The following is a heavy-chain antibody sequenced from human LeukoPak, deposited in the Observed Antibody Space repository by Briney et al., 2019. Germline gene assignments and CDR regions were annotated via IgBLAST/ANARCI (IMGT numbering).Heavy chain of an antibody. V-gene: IGHV1-3*01. CDR3: ARTEDIVVAWDY. Sequence: ASVKVSCKASGYTFTGYAMHWVRQAPGQRLEWMGWINAGNGNTKYSQKFQGRVTITRDTSASTAYMELRSLRSDDTAVYYCARTEDIVVAWDYWGQGTLVTVSS. D-gene: IGHD2-2*01. CDR2: INAGNGNT. J-gene: IGHJ4*02. CDR1: GYTFTGYA.